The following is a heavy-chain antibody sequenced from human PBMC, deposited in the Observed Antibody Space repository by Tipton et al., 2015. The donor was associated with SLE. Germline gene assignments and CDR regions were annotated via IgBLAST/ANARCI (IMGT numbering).Heavy chain of an antibody. CDR2: IRNKASSYTT. CDR1: GFTFSVHY. CDR3: ADVLTSDTRDNY. J-gene: IGHJ4*02. D-gene: IGHD3-22*01. Sequence: SLRLSCAAPGFTFSVHYMDWVRQAPGKGLEWVGRIRNKASSYTTEYAASVKGRFTISRDDSKNSLYLQMNSLKTEDMAVYYCADVLTSDTRDNYWAQGTLVTVSS. V-gene: IGHV3-72*01.